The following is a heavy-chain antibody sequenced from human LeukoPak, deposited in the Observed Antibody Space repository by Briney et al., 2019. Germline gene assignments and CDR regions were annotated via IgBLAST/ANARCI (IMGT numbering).Heavy chain of an antibody. CDR1: GFTVSSNY. CDR3: TRGPGSTWYSDY. D-gene: IGHD6-13*01. CDR2: IYSGGDT. V-gene: IGHV3-66*02. J-gene: IGHJ4*02. Sequence: PGGSLRLSCAASGFTVSSNYMNWVRQAPGKGLEWVSIIYSGGDTYYADSAKGRFTISRDNSKNTLYLQMNSLRAEDTAVYYCTRGPGSTWYSDYWGQGTLVTVSS.